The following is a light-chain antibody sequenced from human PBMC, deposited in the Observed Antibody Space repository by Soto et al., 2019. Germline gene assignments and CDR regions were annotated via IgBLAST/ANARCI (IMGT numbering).Light chain of an antibody. J-gene: IGLJ1*01. Sequence: QSVLTQPASVSGSPGQSITISCTGTSSDVGGYNYVSWYQQHPGKAPKLIIYEVSNRPSGVSDRFSGSKSDNTASLTISGLQAEDEADYYCSLYTSENTYVFGTGTKVTVL. CDR3: SLYTSENTYV. CDR1: SSDVGGYNY. CDR2: EVS. V-gene: IGLV2-14*01.